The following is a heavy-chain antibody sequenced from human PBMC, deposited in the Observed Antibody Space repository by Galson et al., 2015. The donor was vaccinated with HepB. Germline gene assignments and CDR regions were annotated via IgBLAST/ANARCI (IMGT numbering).Heavy chain of an antibody. CDR1: GFTFSSYA. Sequence: SLRLSCAASGFTFSSYAMSWVRQAPGKGLAWVSAISGSGGSTYYADSVTGRFTISRDNSKNTLYLQMNRLRAEDTAVYYCAKRWSSSWYTGDASDIWGQGTMVTVSS. CDR3: AKRWSSSWYTGDASDI. D-gene: IGHD6-13*01. J-gene: IGHJ3*02. V-gene: IGHV3-23*01. CDR2: ISGSGGST.